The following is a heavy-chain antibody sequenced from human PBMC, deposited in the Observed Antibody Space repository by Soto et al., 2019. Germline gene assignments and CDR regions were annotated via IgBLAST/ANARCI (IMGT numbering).Heavy chain of an antibody. CDR2: INPNSGGT. CDR3: VRDRCSSGWTGAFGI. V-gene: IGHV1-2*04. J-gene: IGHJ3*02. Sequence: ASVKVSCKASGYTFTGYYMHWVRQAPGQGLEWMGWINPNSGGTNYAQKFQGWVTMTRDTSISTAYMELSRLRSDDTAVYYCVRDRCSSGWTGAFGIWGQGTMVTVSS. CDR1: GYTFTGYY. D-gene: IGHD6-19*01.